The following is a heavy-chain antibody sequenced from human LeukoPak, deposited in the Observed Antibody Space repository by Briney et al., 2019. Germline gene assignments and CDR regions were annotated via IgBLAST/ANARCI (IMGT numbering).Heavy chain of an antibody. Sequence: GGSLRLSCAASGFTFSNAWMSWVRQAPGKGLEWVSVIYSGGSTYYADSVKGRFTISRDNSKNTLYLQMNSLRAEDTAVYYCAREIAAAGTYYYYYMDVWGKGTTVTVSS. D-gene: IGHD6-13*01. V-gene: IGHV3-66*02. CDR1: GFTFSNAW. CDR3: AREIAAAGTYYYYYMDV. J-gene: IGHJ6*03. CDR2: IYSGGST.